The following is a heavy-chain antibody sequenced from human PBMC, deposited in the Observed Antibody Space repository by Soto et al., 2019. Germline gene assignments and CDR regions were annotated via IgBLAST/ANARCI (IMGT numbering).Heavy chain of an antibody. CDR1: GFTLSGRW. D-gene: IGHD6-13*01. Sequence: EVQLVESGGGLVQPGGSLRLSCAASGFTLSGRWMHWVRQAPGKGLVWVSRISSDGSSTSYADSVKGRFTISRDNAKNTLYLQMSSLRAEDTAVYYCASPFSSSWYAADYWGQGTLVTVSS. CDR2: ISSDGSST. CDR3: ASPFSSSWYAADY. V-gene: IGHV3-74*01. J-gene: IGHJ4*02.